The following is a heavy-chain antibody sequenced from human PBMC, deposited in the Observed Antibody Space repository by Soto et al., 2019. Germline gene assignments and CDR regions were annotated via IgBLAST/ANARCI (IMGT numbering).Heavy chain of an antibody. D-gene: IGHD3-10*01. Sequence: GGSLRLSCAASGFTFSSYDMHWVRQATGKGLEWVSAIGTAGDTYYPGSVKGRFTISRENAKNSLYLQMNSLRAGDTAVYYCARDSVSGRLLWFGESYPRRAFDIWGQGTMVTVSS. CDR2: IGTAGDT. J-gene: IGHJ3*02. CDR1: GFTFSSYD. CDR3: ARDSVSGRLLWFGESYPRRAFDI. V-gene: IGHV3-13*01.